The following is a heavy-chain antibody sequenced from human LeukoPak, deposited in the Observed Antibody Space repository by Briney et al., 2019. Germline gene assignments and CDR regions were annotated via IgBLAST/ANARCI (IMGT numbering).Heavy chain of an antibody. D-gene: IGHD6-13*01. Sequence: SVKASCKASGGTFSSYATSWERQAPGEGLEWMGGIIPILGTANYAQTFQGRVTITADKSTSTAYMELSSLRSEDTAVYYCARAGIAAAGSVNWFDPWGQGTLVTVSS. CDR2: IIPILGTA. V-gene: IGHV1-69*06. J-gene: IGHJ5*02. CDR1: GGTFSSYA. CDR3: ARAGIAAAGSVNWFDP.